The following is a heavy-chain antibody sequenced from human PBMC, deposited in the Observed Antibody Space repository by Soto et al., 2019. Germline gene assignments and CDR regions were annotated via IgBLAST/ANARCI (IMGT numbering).Heavy chain of an antibody. D-gene: IGHD1-1*01. J-gene: IGHJ6*02. V-gene: IGHV1-8*01. CDR3: ARERNIYGMDA. CDR2: MNPNSGNT. Sequence: QVQLVQSGAEVKKPGASVKVSCKASGYTFTSYDINWVRQATGQGLEGMGWMNPNSGNTVYEQKFQDRVTSTRHTSISTAYMELSSMISEDTAVYYCARERNIYGMDAWGQGTTVTVSS. CDR1: GYTFTSYD.